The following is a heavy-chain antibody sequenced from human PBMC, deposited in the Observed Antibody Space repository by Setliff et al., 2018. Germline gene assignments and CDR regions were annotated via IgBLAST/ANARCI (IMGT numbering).Heavy chain of an antibody. CDR3: GRGGGDSGWVGR. D-gene: IGHD6-19*01. CDR1: GFTFDDYA. J-gene: IGHJ4*02. V-gene: IGHV3-9*01. Sequence: GGSLRLSCAASGFTFDDYAMHWVRQAPGKGLEWVSGISWNSGSIGYADSVKGRFTISRDNAKNTLCLQMNSLRADDTAVYYCGRGGGDSGWVGRWGQGTLVTVSS. CDR2: ISWNSGSI.